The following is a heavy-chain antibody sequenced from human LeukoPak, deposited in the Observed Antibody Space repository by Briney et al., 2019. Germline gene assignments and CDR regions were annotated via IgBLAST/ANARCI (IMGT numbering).Heavy chain of an antibody. D-gene: IGHD3-10*01. Sequence: PGGSLRLSCAASGFTFDDYAMHWVRQAPGKGLEWVSGISWNSGSIGYADSVKGRFTISRDNAKNSLYLQMNSLRAEDMALYYCAKDMRGFGELLDLDYWGQGTLVTVSS. CDR3: AKDMRGFGELLDLDY. CDR1: GFTFDDYA. CDR2: ISWNSGSI. V-gene: IGHV3-9*03. J-gene: IGHJ4*02.